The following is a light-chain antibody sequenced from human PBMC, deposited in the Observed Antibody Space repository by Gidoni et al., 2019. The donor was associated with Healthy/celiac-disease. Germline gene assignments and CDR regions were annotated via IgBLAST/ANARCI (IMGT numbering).Light chain of an antibody. CDR2: GAS. CDR1: QNVSSN. V-gene: IGKV3-15*01. CDR3: QQYNNWPPWT. J-gene: IGKJ1*01. Sequence: PATLCVSTGERTNSSCRARQNVSSNLAWYQQKHGQDARLLIFGASTRATCIAARFSGSGSGTDLTITISSLQSEDFAVYYGQQYNNWPPWTFGQGTKVEIK.